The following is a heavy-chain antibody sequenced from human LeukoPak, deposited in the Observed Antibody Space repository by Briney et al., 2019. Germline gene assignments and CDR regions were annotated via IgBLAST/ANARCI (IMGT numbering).Heavy chain of an antibody. V-gene: IGHV3-21*01. CDR2: ISSSSSYI. D-gene: IGHD6-6*01. Sequence: GGSLRLSCAASGFTVSSNEMSWVRQAPGKGLEWVSSISSSSSYIYYADSVKGRFTISRDNAKNSLYLQMNSLRAEDTAVYYCARGGSIAARPSPLDYWGQGTLVTVSS. J-gene: IGHJ4*02. CDR1: GFTVSSNE. CDR3: ARGGSIAARPSPLDY.